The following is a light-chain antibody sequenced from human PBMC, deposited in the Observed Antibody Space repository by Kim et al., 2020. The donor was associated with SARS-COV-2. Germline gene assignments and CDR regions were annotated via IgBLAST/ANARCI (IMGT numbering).Light chain of an antibody. Sequence: HTTTLTCTGNSNKVGSQGAAWLQQHQGRPPKLLSYRNSNRPSGISERFSASRSGDTASLTITGLQPEDEADYYCSAWDSSLSAVVFGGGTQLTVL. CDR2: RNS. CDR3: SAWDSSLSAVV. CDR1: SNKVGSQG. J-gene: IGLJ2*01. V-gene: IGLV10-54*04.